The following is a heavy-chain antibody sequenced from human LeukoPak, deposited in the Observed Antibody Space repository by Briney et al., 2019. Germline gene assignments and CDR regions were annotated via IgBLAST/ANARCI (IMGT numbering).Heavy chain of an antibody. D-gene: IGHD6-6*01. V-gene: IGHV3-21*01. CDR1: GFTFSSYS. Sequence: PGGSLRLSCAASGFTFSSYSMNWVRQAPGKGLEWVSSISSSSSYIYYADSVKGRFTISRDNAKNSLYLQMNSLRAEDTAVYYCARDLITEYSSSSKGLAGFWFDPWGQGTLVTVSS. CDR3: ARDLITEYSSSSKGLAGFWFDP. CDR2: ISSSSSYI. J-gene: IGHJ5*02.